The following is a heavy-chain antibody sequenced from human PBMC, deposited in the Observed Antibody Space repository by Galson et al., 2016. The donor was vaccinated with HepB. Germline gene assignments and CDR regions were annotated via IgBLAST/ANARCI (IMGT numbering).Heavy chain of an antibody. D-gene: IGHD3-22*01. CDR3: ARGHYYDSRGYYYLLDY. CDR1: GYTLTGYY. CDR2: INPNTGGT. Sequence: SVKVSCKASGYTLTGYYMHWVRQAPGQGLEWVGRINPNTGGTKYAQEFQGRVTMTRDTSISTAYMELSRLRSDDTAVHYCARGHYYDSRGYYYLLDYWGQGTLVTVSS. J-gene: IGHJ4*02. V-gene: IGHV1-2*06.